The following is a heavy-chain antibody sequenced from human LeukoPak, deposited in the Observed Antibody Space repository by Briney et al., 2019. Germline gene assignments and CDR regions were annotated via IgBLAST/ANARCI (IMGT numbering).Heavy chain of an antibody. J-gene: IGHJ2*01. D-gene: IGHD2-21*02. V-gene: IGHV3-23*01. Sequence: GGSLRLSCTASGFTFSSYAMSWVRQAPGKGLEWVSVISGSGGSTYYTDSVKGRFAISRDKSKNTLYLQMISLRAEDTAVYYCAKEGAYCGADCYSDYYFDLWGRGTLVTVSS. CDR1: GFTFSSYA. CDR3: AKEGAYCGADCYSDYYFDL. CDR2: ISGSGGST.